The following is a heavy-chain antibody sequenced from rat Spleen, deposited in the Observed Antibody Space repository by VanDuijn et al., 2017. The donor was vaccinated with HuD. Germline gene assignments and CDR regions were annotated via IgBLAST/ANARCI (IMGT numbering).Heavy chain of an antibody. CDR1: GFTFSASN. D-gene: IGHD1-11*01. CDR2: IIYDGSST. J-gene: IGHJ2*01. Sequence: EVKLVESGGDSVQPGRSLKLSCAASGFTFSASNMAWVRQAPKKGLEWVATIIYDGSSTYYRDSVKGRFTISRDNAKSTLYLQMDSLRSEDTATYYCARHTPFNYGTVGDYWGQGVMVTVSS. V-gene: IGHV5-7*01. CDR3: ARHTPFNYGTVGDY.